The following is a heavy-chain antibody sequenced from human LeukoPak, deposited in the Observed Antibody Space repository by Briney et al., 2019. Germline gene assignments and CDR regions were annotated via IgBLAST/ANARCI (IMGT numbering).Heavy chain of an antibody. D-gene: IGHD6-13*01. CDR1: GGSFSGYY. CDR3: ARDGSSVAAADPEAFYYYYGTDV. J-gene: IGHJ6*02. Sequence: PSETLSLTCAVYGGSFSGYYWSWIRQPPGKGLEWIGEINHSGSTNYNPSLKSRVTISVDTSKNQFSLKLSSVTAADTAVYYCARDGSSVAAADPEAFYYYYGTDVWGQGTTVTVSS. CDR2: INHSGST. V-gene: IGHV4-34*01.